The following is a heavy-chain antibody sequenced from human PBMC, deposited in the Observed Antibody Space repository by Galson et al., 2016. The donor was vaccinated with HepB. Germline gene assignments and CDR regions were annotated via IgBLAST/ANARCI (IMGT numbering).Heavy chain of an antibody. CDR3: VQGNTAPAV. Sequence: SLRFSCAASGFTFRNYGMTWVRQAPGKGLEVVSSISRSGDSTDYADSVKGRFTISRDDSKNTLSLQMNSLTADDTAIYYCVQGNTAPAVWGKGTTVTVSS. D-gene: IGHD1-1*01. J-gene: IGHJ6*04. CDR1: GFTFRNYG. V-gene: IGHV3-23*01. CDR2: ISRSGDST.